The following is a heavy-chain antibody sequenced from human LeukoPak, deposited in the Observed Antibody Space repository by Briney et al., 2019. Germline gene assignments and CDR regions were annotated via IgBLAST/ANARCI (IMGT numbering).Heavy chain of an antibody. CDR1: GGSISSGSYY. Sequence: SETLSLTCTVSGGSISSGSYYWSWIRQPAGKGLEWIGRIYTSGSTNYNPSLKSRVTISVDTSKNQFSLKLSSVTAADTAVYYCARDSPSRAFDYWGQGTLVTVSS. CDR3: ARDSPSRAFDY. D-gene: IGHD2-2*01. J-gene: IGHJ4*02. V-gene: IGHV4-61*02. CDR2: IYTSGST.